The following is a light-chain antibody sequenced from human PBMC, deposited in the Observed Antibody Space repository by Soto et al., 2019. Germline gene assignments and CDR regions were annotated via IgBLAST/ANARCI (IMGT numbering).Light chain of an antibody. CDR2: GAS. CDR1: QSVSSIY. J-gene: IGKJ1*01. Sequence: EIVLTQSPSTLSLSPGERATLSCRASQSVSSIYLAWYQQKPGQAPRLLIYGASSRATGIPDRFSGSGSGTDFTLTISRLEPEDFAVYYCQQYGSSRWTFGQGTQVDI. CDR3: QQYGSSRWT. V-gene: IGKV3-20*01.